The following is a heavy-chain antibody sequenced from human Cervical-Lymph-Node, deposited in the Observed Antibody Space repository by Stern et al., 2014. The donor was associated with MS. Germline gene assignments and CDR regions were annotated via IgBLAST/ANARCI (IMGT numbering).Heavy chain of an antibody. CDR1: GYIFTSYW. J-gene: IGHJ4*02. CDR2: IYPADSDT. CDR3: ARTVGATSVDY. D-gene: IGHD1-26*01. V-gene: IGHV5-51*03. Sequence: VQLVQSGAEVKKPGESLKISCKSSGYIFTSYWIGWVRQMPGKGLEWMGIIYPADSDTTYSPSFRGQVTISADKSISTAYLQWSSPKASDSAMYYCARTVGATSVDYWGLGTLVTVSS.